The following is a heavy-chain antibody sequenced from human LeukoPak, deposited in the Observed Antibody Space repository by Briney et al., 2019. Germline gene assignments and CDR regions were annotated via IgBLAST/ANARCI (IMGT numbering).Heavy chain of an antibody. CDR3: AREALYCSSTSCYTVIEGYYFDY. J-gene: IGHJ4*02. CDR2: IIPIFGIA. V-gene: IGHV1-69*04. D-gene: IGHD2-2*02. CDR1: GGTFSSYA. Sequence: SVKVSCKASGGTFSSYAISWVRQAPGQGLEWMGRIIPIFGIANYAQKSQGRVTITADKSTSTAYMELSSLRSEDTAVYYCAREALYCSSTSCYTVIEGYYFDYWGQGTLVTVSS.